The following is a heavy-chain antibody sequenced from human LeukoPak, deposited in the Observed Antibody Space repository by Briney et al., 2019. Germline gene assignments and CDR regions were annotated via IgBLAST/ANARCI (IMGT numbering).Heavy chain of an antibody. CDR2: IKSKSAGGIT. CDR1: GFTFSDAW. D-gene: IGHD3-16*01. J-gene: IGHJ3*02. CDR3: AREGIGGGAFDI. V-gene: IGHV3-15*01. Sequence: PGGALRLSCVASGFTFSDAWMSWVRQAPGKGLEWVGRIKSKSAGGITDYAAPVKGRFTISRDDSENTLYLQMNILKTEDTAMYYCAREGIGGGAFDIWGQGTMVTVSS.